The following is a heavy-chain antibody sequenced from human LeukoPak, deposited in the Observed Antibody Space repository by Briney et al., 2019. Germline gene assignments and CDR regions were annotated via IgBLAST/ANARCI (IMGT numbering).Heavy chain of an antibody. CDR2: MNPNSGNT. CDR1: GGTFSSYA. J-gene: IGHJ6*03. CDR3: ARGDIVVVPAAMERYYYYMDV. V-gene: IGHV1-8*03. Sequence: ASVKVSCKASGGTFSSYAISWVRQATGQGLEWMGWMNPNSGNTGYAQKFQGRVTITRNTSISTAYMELSSLRSEDTAVYYCARGDIVVVPAAMERYYYYMDVWGKGTTVTVSS. D-gene: IGHD2-2*01.